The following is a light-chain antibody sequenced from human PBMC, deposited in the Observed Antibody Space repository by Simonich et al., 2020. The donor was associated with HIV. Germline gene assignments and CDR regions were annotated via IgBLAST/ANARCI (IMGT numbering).Light chain of an antibody. CDR1: RSDVGGYNY. Sequence: QSALTQPPSASGSPGQSVTISCTGTRSDVGGYNYVSWYQQYPGKAPKLKMYEVSNRPSGVPVRFSGSNSGNTASLTVSGLQAEDAADYYCSSYAGRNPVVFGGGTELTVL. V-gene: IGLV2-8*01. J-gene: IGLJ2*01. CDR3: SSYAGRNPVV. CDR2: EVS.